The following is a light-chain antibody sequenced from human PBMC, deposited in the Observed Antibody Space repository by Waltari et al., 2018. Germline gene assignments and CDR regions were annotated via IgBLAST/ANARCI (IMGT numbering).Light chain of an antibody. CDR2: AVT. V-gene: IGLV2-8*01. CDR3: SSFAGSNILL. J-gene: IGLJ3*02. Sequence: SALTQPPPASGSPGQSVTISSTGTICDTGAFHNYTSWYQQRPGKAPTLMTYAVTKRPSGIPDRFSGSKAGNTASLTVSGLQAEDEADYYCSSFAGSNILLFGGGTKLTVL. CDR1: ICDTGAFHNY.